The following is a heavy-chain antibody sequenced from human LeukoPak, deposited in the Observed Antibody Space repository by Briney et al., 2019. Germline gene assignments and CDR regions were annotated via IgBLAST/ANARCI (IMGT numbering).Heavy chain of an antibody. D-gene: IGHD6-13*01. J-gene: IGHJ5*02. CDR3: ARGGIGWYSSSWYPVGNWFDP. CDR1: GGSISSGSYY. CDR2: INHSGST. V-gene: IGHV4-39*07. Sequence: PSETLSLTCTVSGGSISSGSYYWSWIRQPPGKGLEWIGEINHSGSTNYNPSLKSRVTISVDTSKNQFSLKLSSVTAADTAVYYCARGGIGWYSSSWYPVGNWFDPWGQGTLVTVSS.